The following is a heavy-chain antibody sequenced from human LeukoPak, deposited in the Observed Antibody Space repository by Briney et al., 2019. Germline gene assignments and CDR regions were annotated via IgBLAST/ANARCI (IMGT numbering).Heavy chain of an antibody. CDR2: IIPILGIA. D-gene: IGHD3-3*01. CDR1: GGTFSSYT. CDR3: ARGTYYDFWSSGFDY. V-gene: IGHV1-69*02. J-gene: IGHJ4*02. Sequence: ASVKVSCKASGGTFSSYTISWVRQAPGQGLEWMGTIIPILGIANYAQKFQGRVTITADKSTSTAYMELSSLRSEDTAVYYCARGTYYDFWSSGFDYWGQGNLVTVSS.